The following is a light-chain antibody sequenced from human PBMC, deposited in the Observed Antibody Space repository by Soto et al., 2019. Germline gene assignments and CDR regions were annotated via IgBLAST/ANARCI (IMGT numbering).Light chain of an antibody. Sequence: QLVLTQSPSASASLGASVKLTCTLSSGHSSYAIAWHQQQPEKGPRYLMKLNSDGSHRKGDGIPDRFSGSSSGAERYLTISSLQSEDEADYYCQTWLTGPPWVFGGGTKVTVL. V-gene: IGLV4-69*01. CDR1: SGHSSYA. CDR2: LNSDGSH. CDR3: QTWLTGPPWV. J-gene: IGLJ3*02.